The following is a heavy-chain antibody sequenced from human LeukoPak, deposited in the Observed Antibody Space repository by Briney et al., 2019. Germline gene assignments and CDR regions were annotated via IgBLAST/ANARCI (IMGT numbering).Heavy chain of an antibody. J-gene: IGHJ6*04. D-gene: IGHD3-10*01. Sequence: GRSLRLSCAASGFTFSSYGMHWVRQAPGKGLEWVAVISYDGSNKYYADSVKGRFTISRDNSKNTLYLQMNSLRAEDTAVYYWAEDVRYGSGFVYYGMDVWGKGTTVTVSS. CDR1: GFTFSSYG. CDR2: ISYDGSNK. CDR3: AEDVRYGSGFVYYGMDV. V-gene: IGHV3-30*18.